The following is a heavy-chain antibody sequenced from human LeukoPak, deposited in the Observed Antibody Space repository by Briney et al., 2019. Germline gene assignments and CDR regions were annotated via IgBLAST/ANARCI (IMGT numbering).Heavy chain of an antibody. Sequence: GGSLRLSCAASGFTFCSYEMTRVRQAPGKGLEWVSYISSSGSIIYYVDSVRGRFTIYRDNPKNSLYLQMNSLRAEDTAVYYCAALWFGELWDFDYWGQGTLVTVSS. V-gene: IGHV3-48*03. CDR2: ISSSGSII. CDR3: AALWFGELWDFDY. D-gene: IGHD3-10*01. J-gene: IGHJ4*02. CDR1: GFTFCSYE.